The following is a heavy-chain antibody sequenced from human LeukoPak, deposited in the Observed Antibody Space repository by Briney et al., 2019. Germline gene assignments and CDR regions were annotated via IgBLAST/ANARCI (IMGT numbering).Heavy chain of an antibody. Sequence: ASVKVSCKASRYTFTGYYMHWVRQAPGQGLEWMGWINPNSGGTNYAQKFQGRVTMTRDTSISTAYMELSRLRSDDTAVYYCARDYDILTGISSSPNYWGRGTLVTVSS. J-gene: IGHJ4*02. CDR2: INPNSGGT. CDR1: RYTFTGYY. V-gene: IGHV1-2*02. D-gene: IGHD3-9*01. CDR3: ARDYDILTGISSSPNY.